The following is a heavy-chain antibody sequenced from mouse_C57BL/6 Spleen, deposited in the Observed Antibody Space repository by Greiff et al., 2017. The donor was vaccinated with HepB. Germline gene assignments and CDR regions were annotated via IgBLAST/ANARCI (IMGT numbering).Heavy chain of an antibody. J-gene: IGHJ3*01. V-gene: IGHV3-6*01. Sequence: EVQLQQSGPGLVKPSQSLSLTCSVTGYSITSGYYWNWIRQFPGNKLEWMGYISYDGSNNYNPSLKNRISITRDTSKNQFFLKLNSVTTEDTATYYGATPETFAYWGQGTLVTVSA. CDR1: GYSITSGYY. CDR3: ATPETFAY. CDR2: ISYDGSN.